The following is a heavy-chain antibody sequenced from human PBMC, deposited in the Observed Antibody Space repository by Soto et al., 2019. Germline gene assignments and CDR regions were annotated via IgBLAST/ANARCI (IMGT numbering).Heavy chain of an antibody. J-gene: IGHJ5*02. D-gene: IGHD3-10*02. CDR2: IWYDGSNK. Sequence: QVQLVESGGGVVQPGRSLRLSCAASGFTFSSYGMHWVRQAPGKGLEWVAVIWYDGSNKYYADSVKGRFTISRDNSKNPLYLQMNSMRAEDTAVYYCAREEYVRFDPWGQGTLVTVSS. V-gene: IGHV3-33*01. CDR3: AREEYVRFDP. CDR1: GFTFSSYG.